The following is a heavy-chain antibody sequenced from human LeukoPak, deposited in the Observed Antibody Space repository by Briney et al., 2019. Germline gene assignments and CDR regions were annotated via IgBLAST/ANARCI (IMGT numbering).Heavy chain of an antibody. CDR3: SNWGDTWGLDF. CDR2: IKDDGSEK. Sequence: GVSLRLSCAASGLNFRKSWMTWVRQAPGRGLEWVANIKDDGSEKYYVDSVKGRFTISRDNAKNSLYLQMNSLGAEDTAVYYCSNWGDTWGLDFWGQGILVSVSS. D-gene: IGHD7-27*01. J-gene: IGHJ4*02. V-gene: IGHV3-7*01. CDR1: GLNFRKSW.